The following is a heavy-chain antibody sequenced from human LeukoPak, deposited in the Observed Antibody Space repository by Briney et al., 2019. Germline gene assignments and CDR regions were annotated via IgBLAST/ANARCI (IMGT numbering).Heavy chain of an antibody. J-gene: IGHJ6*02. CDR1: GGSISSYY. CDR2: IYYSGST. D-gene: IGHD6-13*01. Sequence: PSETLSLTCTVSGGSISSYYWSWIRQPPGKGLEWIGYIYYSGSTNYNPSLKSRVTISVDTSKNQFSLKLSSVTAADTAVYYCARVSSSSWTGAYYCYGMDVWGQGTTVTVSS. V-gene: IGHV4-59*01. CDR3: ARVSSSSWTGAYYCYGMDV.